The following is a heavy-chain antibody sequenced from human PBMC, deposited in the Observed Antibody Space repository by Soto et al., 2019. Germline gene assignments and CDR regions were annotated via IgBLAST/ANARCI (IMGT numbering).Heavy chain of an antibody. CDR2: IYWDDDK. D-gene: IGHD3-10*01. CDR1: GFSLSTSGVG. CDR3: AHTVYSASGPDGFDP. V-gene: IGHV2-5*02. Sequence: QITLKESGPTLVKPTQTLTLTCTFSGFSLSTSGVGVGWIRQPPGKALEWLALIYWDDDKRYSPSLKSRLTITKATAKNQVVLTMTPLDPVDTSTYFCAHTVYSASGPDGFDPWGQGTLVTVSS. J-gene: IGHJ5*02.